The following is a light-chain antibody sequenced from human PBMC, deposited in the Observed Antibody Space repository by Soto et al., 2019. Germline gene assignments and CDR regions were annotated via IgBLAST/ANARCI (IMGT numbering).Light chain of an antibody. J-gene: IGKJ4*01. Sequence: DIQLTQSPSTLSASVGDRVTITCRASQSISSWLAWYQQKPGKAPKLLVYKASSLESGVRSRFSGSGSGTEFTLTISTLQPDDFATYYCQQYEAYPLTFGGGTKVEI. CDR1: QSISSW. CDR3: QQYEAYPLT. V-gene: IGKV1-5*03. CDR2: KAS.